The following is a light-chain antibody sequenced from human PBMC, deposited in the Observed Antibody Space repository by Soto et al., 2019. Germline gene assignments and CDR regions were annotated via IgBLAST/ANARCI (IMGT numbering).Light chain of an antibody. J-gene: IGKJ1*01. CDR3: QHYGSSPRT. CDR1: QYISAY. Sequence: EVVMTQSPATLYLSPGERATLSCRASQYISAYLAWYQQKPGQAPRLLIYDASNRATGIPDRFSGSGSGTIFTLTISRLEPEDFAVYYCQHYGSSPRTFGQGTKVDI. V-gene: IGKV3-20*01. CDR2: DAS.